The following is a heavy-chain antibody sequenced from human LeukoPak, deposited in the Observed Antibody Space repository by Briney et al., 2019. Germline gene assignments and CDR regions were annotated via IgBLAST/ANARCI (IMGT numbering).Heavy chain of an antibody. Sequence: SETLSLTCTVSGGSISSYYWSWIRQPPGKGLEWIGYIYYSGSTNYNPSLKSRVTISVDTSKNQYSLKLGSVTAADTAVYYCARDRHDILTGYYLDYWGQGTLVTVSS. J-gene: IGHJ4*02. CDR2: IYYSGST. CDR1: GGSISSYY. D-gene: IGHD3-9*01. CDR3: ARDRHDILTGYYLDY. V-gene: IGHV4-59*01.